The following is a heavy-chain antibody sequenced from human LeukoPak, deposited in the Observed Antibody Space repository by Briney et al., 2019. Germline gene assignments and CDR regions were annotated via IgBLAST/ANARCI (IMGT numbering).Heavy chain of an antibody. CDR2: IYSGGST. J-gene: IGHJ4*02. D-gene: IGHD6-19*01. CDR3: ARGGSEQWLESYYFDY. CDR1: GFTVSSNY. Sequence: PGGSLRLSCAASGFTVSSNYMSWVRQAPGKGLEWVSVIYSGGSTYYADSVKGRFTISRDNSKNTLYLQMNSLRAEDTAVYYCARGGSEQWLESYYFDYWGQGTLVTVSS. V-gene: IGHV3-66*01.